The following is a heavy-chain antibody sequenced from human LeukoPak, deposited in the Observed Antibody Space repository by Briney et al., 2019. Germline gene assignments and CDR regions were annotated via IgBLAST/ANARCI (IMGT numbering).Heavy chain of an antibody. CDR2: ISGSGGST. Sequence: GGSLRLSCAASGFTFSSYAMSWVRQAPGKGLEWVSAISGSGGSTYYADSVKGRFTISRDNSKNTLYLQINSLRAEDTAVYYCAKGYGDYVPTLVDYWGQGTLVTVSS. V-gene: IGHV3-23*01. J-gene: IGHJ4*02. D-gene: IGHD4-17*01. CDR1: GFTFSSYA. CDR3: AKGYGDYVPTLVDY.